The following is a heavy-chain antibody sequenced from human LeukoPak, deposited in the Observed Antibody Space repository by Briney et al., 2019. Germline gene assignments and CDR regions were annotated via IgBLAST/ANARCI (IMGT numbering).Heavy chain of an antibody. V-gene: IGHV4-39*07. CDR1: GGSISSSSYY. CDR3: ARIPYYDFWSGYFQLGGFDY. Sequence: SETLSLTCTVSGGSISSSSYYWGWIRQPPGKGLEWIGEINHSGSTNYNPSLKSRVTISVDTSKNQFSLKLSSVTAADTAVYYCARIPYYDFWSGYFQLGGFDYWGQGTLVTVSS. CDR2: INHSGST. D-gene: IGHD3-3*01. J-gene: IGHJ4*02.